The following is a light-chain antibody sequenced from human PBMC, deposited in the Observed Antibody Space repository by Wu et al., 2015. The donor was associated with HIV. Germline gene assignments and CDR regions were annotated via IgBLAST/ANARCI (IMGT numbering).Light chain of an antibody. J-gene: IGKJ1*01. CDR2: AAS. CDR3: QKYNDAPWT. V-gene: IGKV1-27*01. Sequence: DIQMTQSPSSLSASVGDRVTITCRASQAISRYLAWYQQKPGKAPQLLIFAASTLQSGVPSRFSGSGSGTDFTLTINSLLPEDVATYYCQKYNDAPWTFGQGTKVEIK. CDR1: QAISRY.